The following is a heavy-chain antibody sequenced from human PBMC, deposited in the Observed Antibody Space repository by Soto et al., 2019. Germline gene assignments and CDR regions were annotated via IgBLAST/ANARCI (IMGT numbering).Heavy chain of an antibody. CDR3: ARYIPGVRYYGMDV. J-gene: IGHJ6*02. CDR2: IGESGTPT. Sequence: EVQLLESGGGLVQPGGSLRLSCAASGFTFSSYAMKWVRQAPGKGLEWVSLIGESGTPTYYAGSVEGRFTISRDNSGNTLFLEMYSLRAEDTAVYYCARYIPGVRYYGMDVWGQGTTVTVSS. CDR1: GFTFSSYA. D-gene: IGHD2-2*01. V-gene: IGHV3-23*01.